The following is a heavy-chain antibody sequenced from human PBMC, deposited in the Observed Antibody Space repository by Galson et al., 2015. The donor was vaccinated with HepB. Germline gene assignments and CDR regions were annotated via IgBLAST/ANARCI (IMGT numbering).Heavy chain of an antibody. CDR3: ARIPRGSSTWCYCYYAMDV. J-gene: IGHJ6*02. CDR1: GGSFSGYY. V-gene: IGHV4-34*01. Sequence: SETLSLTCAVYGGSFSGYYWSWIRQPPGKGLEWIGKINHSGSTSYNPSLKSRVSISVDTSKNQFSLKLSSVTAADTAVYYCARIPRGSSTWCYCYYAMDVWGQGTTVSFSS. D-gene: IGHD6-13*01. CDR2: INHSGST.